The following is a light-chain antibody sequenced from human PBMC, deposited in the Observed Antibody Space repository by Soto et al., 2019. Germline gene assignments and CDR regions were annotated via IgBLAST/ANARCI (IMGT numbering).Light chain of an antibody. CDR1: QSINNN. CDR2: AAS. J-gene: IGKJ4*01. CDR3: QQYNNRPLA. Sequence: EIVMTQSPASLSVSPGERATLSCRASQSINNNLAWYQQKPGQAPRLLIFAASTRATGIPAKFSGSGSGTEFTLTVSNLQSEDFAIYYCQQYNNRPLAFGGGNRVEIK. V-gene: IGKV3-15*01.